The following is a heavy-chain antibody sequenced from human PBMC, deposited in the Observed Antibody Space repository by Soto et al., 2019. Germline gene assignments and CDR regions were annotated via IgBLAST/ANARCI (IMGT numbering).Heavy chain of an antibody. D-gene: IGHD3-3*01. J-gene: IGHJ4*02. CDR2: ISSSSSYI. CDR1: GFTFSSYS. Sequence: GGSLRLSCAASGFTFSSYSMNWVRQAPGKGLEWVSSISSSSSYIYYADSVKGRFTISRDNAKNSLYLQMNSLRAEDTAVYYCACLVLRFLEWFSGWGQGTLVTVSS. V-gene: IGHV3-21*01. CDR3: ACLVLRFLEWFSG.